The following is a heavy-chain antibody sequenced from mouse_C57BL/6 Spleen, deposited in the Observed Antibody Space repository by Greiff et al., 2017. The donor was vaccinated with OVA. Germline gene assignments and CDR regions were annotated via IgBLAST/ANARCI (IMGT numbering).Heavy chain of an antibody. D-gene: IGHD3-2*02. CDR3: ARDSSGYYAMDY. CDR1: GFNIKDYY. Sequence: VQLQPSGAELVKPGASVKLSCTASGFNIKDYYMHWVKQRTEQGLEWIGRIDPEDGEPKYAPKFQGKATITADTSSNTAYLQLSSLTSEDTAVYYCARDSSGYYAMDYWGQGTSVTVSS. CDR2: IDPEDGEP. V-gene: IGHV14-2*01. J-gene: IGHJ4*01.